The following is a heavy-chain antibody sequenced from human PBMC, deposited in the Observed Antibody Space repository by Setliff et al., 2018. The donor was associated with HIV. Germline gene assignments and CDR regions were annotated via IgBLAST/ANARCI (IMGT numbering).Heavy chain of an antibody. J-gene: IGHJ6*03. D-gene: IGHD3-16*01. CDR2: ISHDGSIE. Sequence: GGSLRLSCAASGFTFRSYAMHWVRQAPGKGLEWVADISHDGSIEDYADSVRGRFTISRDNSKSAVYLQINSLRPKDTALYYCARDWGSRLSYSFYYMDVWGKGTTVTVSS. CDR3: ARDWGSRLSYSFYYMDV. V-gene: IGHV3-30*04. CDR1: GFTFRSYA.